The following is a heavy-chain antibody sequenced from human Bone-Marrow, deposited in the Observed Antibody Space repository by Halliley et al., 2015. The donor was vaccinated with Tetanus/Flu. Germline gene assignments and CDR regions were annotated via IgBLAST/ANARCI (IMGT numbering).Heavy chain of an antibody. CDR3: IKDFSGSNDH. CDR1: GFSVSTNW. CDR2: ISDYETRT. V-gene: IGHV3-74*01. D-gene: IGHD6-19*01. J-gene: IGHJ4*02. Sequence: SLRLSCVASGFSVSTNWMHWVRQVPGKGLVWVSRISDYETRTDYADSVKGRFTISRDIAKNTVYLQMNSLRAEDTAVYYCIKDFSGSNDHWGQGTLVTVSS.